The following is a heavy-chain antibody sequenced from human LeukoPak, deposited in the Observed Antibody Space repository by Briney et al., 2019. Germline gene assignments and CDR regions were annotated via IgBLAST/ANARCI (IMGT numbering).Heavy chain of an antibody. Sequence: ESGPTLLKPTPTLTLTCTFSGFSLSTSGGGVGWIRQPPGKALEWLSLINWDEDKRYSPSLKSGDTITEEKAKKQMVLTMTNMDPVDTATYYCAHSPWFGESMCFDYWGQGTLVTVSS. CDR2: INWDEDK. V-gene: IGHV2-5*02. CDR1: GFSLSTSGGG. D-gene: IGHD3-10*01. CDR3: AHSPWFGESMCFDY. J-gene: IGHJ4*02.